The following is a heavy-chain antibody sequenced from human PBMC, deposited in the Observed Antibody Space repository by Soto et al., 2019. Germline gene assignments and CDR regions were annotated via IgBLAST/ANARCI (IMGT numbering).Heavy chain of an antibody. CDR1: GGSISSSNW. D-gene: IGHD6-13*01. CDR2: IYYSGST. J-gene: IGHJ4*02. Sequence: TSETLSLTCTVSGGSISSSNWWNCVRHPPGKGLEWIGYIYYSGSTNYNPSLKSRVTISVDTSKNQFSLKLSSVTAADTAVYYCARAQTAGTLVYFDYWGQGTLVTSPQ. V-gene: IGHV4-4*02. CDR3: ARAQTAGTLVYFDY.